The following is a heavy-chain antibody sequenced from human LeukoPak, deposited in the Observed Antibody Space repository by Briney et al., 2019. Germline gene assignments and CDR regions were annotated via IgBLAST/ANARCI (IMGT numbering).Heavy chain of an antibody. Sequence: SETLSLTSAVSGDSFSSHYWTWIRQPPGKGLEWIGYISYIGSTNYNPSLKSRVTISIDTSKNQFSLKLSSVTAADTAVYYCARDLVTVTKGFDIWGQGTMVSVSS. CDR3: ARDLVTVTKGFDI. CDR1: GDSFSSHY. V-gene: IGHV4-59*11. D-gene: IGHD4-17*01. CDR2: ISYIGST. J-gene: IGHJ3*02.